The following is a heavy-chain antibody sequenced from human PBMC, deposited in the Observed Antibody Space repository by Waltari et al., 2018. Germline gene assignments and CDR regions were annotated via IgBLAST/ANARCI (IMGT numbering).Heavy chain of an antibody. V-gene: IGHV3-7*02. CDR3: ASYEYSSSDYYYYGMDV. CDR2: IKQDGSEK. CDR1: GFTFSSYW. Sequence: EVQLVESGGGLVQPGGSLRLSCAASGFTFSSYWMSWVRQAPGKGLEWVANIKQDGSEKYYVDSVKGRFTISRDNAKNSLYLQMNSLRAEDTAVYYCASYEYSSSDYYYYGMDVWGQGTTVTVSS. J-gene: IGHJ6*02. D-gene: IGHD6-6*01.